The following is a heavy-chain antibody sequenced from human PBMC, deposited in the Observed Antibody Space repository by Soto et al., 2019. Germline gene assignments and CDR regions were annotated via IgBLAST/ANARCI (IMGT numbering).Heavy chain of an antibody. V-gene: IGHV3-21*01. D-gene: IGHD1-26*01. Sequence: PGGSLRLSCAASGFTFSSYSMNWVRQAPGKGLEWVSSISSSSSYIYYADSVKGRFTISRDNAKNSLYLQMNSLRAEDTAVYYFARDRSLLPIWGCGMDVWGQGTTVTVSS. CDR1: GFTFSSYS. CDR2: ISSSSSYI. CDR3: ARDRSLLPIWGCGMDV. J-gene: IGHJ6*02.